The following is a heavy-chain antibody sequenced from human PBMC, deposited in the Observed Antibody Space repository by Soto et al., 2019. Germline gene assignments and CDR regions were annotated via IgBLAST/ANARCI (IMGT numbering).Heavy chain of an antibody. CDR3: ARARQRDTGRGLDV. V-gene: IGHV4-59*01. J-gene: IGHJ6*02. D-gene: IGHD5-18*01. CDR1: GDSINNYF. Sequence: SETLSLTCTISGDSINNYFWNWIRQPPGKGLEWIGYISYSGSTSYNPSLQSRVTISSDTSKNQFSLELSSVTAADTAVYYCARARQRDTGRGLDVWGQGTTVTVAS. CDR2: ISYSGST.